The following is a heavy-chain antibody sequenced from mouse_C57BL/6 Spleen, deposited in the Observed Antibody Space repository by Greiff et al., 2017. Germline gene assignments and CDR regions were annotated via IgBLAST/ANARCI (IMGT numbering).Heavy chain of an antibody. CDR2: IYPRSGNT. CDR3: ARGGYFDD. V-gene: IGHV1-81*01. Sequence: QVQLKESGAELARPGASVKLSCKASGYTFTSYGISWVKQRTGQGLEWIGEIYPRSGNTYYNEKVQGKATLTADKSSSTAYMELRSLTSEDSAVYFCARGGYFDDWGQGTTLTVSS. J-gene: IGHJ2*01. CDR1: GYTFTSYG.